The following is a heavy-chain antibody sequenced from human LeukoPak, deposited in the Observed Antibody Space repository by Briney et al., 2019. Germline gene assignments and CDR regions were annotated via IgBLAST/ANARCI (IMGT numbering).Heavy chain of an antibody. Sequence: GWSLRPSCSGSGFTFSVYSMNCVRQAPGKGPEWVSSITSKSNYIYYADTVKGRFTISRDNAMNSVFLQLNSLRAEDSAVYYCTSGLIAIESDNNLYQYMDVWGKGTTVTVSS. CDR2: ITSKSNYI. CDR1: GFTFSVYS. CDR3: TSGLIAIESDNNLYQYMDV. V-gene: IGHV3-21*01. D-gene: IGHD2-21*01. J-gene: IGHJ6*03.